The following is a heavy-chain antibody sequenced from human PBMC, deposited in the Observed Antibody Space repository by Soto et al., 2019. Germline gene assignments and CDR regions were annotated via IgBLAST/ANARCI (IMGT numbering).Heavy chain of an antibody. CDR1: GVTFSNAW. V-gene: IGHV3-23*01. Sequence: VGSLRLSCAASGVTFSNAWMYWVRQAPGKGLEWVSSISGSGGSTYYADSVKGRFTISRDNSKNTLYLQMNSLRAEDTAVYYCAKPLTVTKYAFDIWGQGTMVTVSS. D-gene: IGHD4-17*01. CDR3: AKPLTVTKYAFDI. J-gene: IGHJ3*02. CDR2: ISGSGGST.